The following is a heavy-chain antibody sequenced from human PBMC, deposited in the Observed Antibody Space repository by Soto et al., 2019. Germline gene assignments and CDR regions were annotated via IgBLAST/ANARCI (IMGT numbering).Heavy chain of an antibody. Sequence: ESGPTVVRPTETLTLTCRFSGFSLTTSGVGVGWIRQSPGKAPEWLALIYWDDDKRYSASLKSRLTITKDTSKNQVVLTVSALDPTDTATYYCAHRVLRTVFGLVTTTAIYFDYWGQGTPVAVSS. D-gene: IGHD3-3*01. V-gene: IGHV2-5*02. J-gene: IGHJ4*02. CDR1: GFSLTTSGVG. CDR2: IYWDDDK. CDR3: AHRVLRTVFGLVTTTAIYFDY.